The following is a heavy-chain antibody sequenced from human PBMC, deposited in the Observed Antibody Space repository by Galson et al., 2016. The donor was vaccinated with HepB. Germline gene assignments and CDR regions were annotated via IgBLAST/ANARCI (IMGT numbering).Heavy chain of an antibody. Sequence: SVKVSCKASGYIFTNYAISWVRQAPGQGLEWMGWISAYNGNTNYAQKVQGRVAMTRDTSTSTVYMRLSSLRSEDTAVYYCARQSSGWYGRSLDYWGQGTLVTVSS. CDR3: ARQSSGWYGRSLDY. D-gene: IGHD6-19*01. CDR1: GYIFTNYA. CDR2: ISAYNGNT. J-gene: IGHJ4*02. V-gene: IGHV1-18*04.